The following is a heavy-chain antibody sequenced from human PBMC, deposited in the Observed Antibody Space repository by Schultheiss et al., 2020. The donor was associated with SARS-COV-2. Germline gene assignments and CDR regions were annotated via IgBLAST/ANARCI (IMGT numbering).Heavy chain of an antibody. V-gene: IGHV3-53*01. CDR3: ARRVATGWHFDL. CDR1: GFTFSSYS. Sequence: GGSLRLSCAASGFTFSSYSMNWVRQAPGKGLEWVSVIYRGGNTYYADSVKGRFTISRDNSKNTLCLQMNSLRAEDTAVYYCARRVATGWHFDLWGRGTLVTVSS. J-gene: IGHJ2*01. D-gene: IGHD5-12*01. CDR2: IYRGGNT.